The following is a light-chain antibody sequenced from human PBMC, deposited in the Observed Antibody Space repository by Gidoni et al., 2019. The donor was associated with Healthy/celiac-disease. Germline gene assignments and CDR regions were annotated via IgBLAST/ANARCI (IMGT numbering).Light chain of an antibody. Sequence: DIQLTQSPSSLSASVGDRVTITCQASQDISNYLNWYQQKPGKAPKLLIYDASNVETGVPSRFSGSGSGTDFTFTISSLQPEDIATYYCQQYDTPPFTFGPGTKVDIK. J-gene: IGKJ3*01. CDR3: QQYDTPPFT. CDR1: QDISNY. V-gene: IGKV1-33*01. CDR2: DAS.